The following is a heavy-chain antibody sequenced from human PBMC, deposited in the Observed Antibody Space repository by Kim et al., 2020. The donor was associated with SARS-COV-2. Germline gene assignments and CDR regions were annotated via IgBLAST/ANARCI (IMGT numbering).Heavy chain of an antibody. J-gene: IGHJ4*02. Sequence: SETLSLTCTVSGGSISSYYWSWIRQPPGKGLELIWYIYYSCSTNYNPSLNIRSTISIYTAKNKFHLKLNLRTAADTAAYYCASHHLGKAGTALDYCDQG. CDR2: IYYSCST. V-gene: IGHV4-59*08. CDR1: GGSISSYY. D-gene: IGHD3-16*01. CDR3: ASHHLGKAGTALDY.